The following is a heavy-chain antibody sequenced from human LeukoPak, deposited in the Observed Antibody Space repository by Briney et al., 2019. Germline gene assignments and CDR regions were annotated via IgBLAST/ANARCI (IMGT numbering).Heavy chain of an antibody. CDR2: INPSGGST. V-gene: IGHV1-46*01. D-gene: IGHD3-9*01. CDR1: GYTFTSYY. J-gene: IGHJ6*04. Sequence: ASVKVSCKASGYTFTSYYMHGVRQAPGQGLEWMGIINPSGGSTSYAQKFQGRVTMTRDTSTSTVYMELSSLRSEDTAMYYCARGVRYFDWLVVVEFGMDVWGKGTTVTVFS. CDR3: ARGVRYFDWLVVVEFGMDV.